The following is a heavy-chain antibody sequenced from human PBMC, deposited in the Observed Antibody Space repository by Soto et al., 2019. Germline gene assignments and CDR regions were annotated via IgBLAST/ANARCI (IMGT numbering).Heavy chain of an antibody. J-gene: IGHJ4*02. V-gene: IGHV3-48*01. D-gene: IGHD6-6*01. Sequence: EVQLVESGGGLVQPGGSLRLSCAASGFTFSSYSMNWVRQAPGKGLEWVSYISSSCNSIYYADSVKGRFTISRDNAKNSLHLQMNSLRAEDTAVYYCASAVECSTASLIRWGQGTLVTVSS. CDR1: GFTFSSYS. CDR3: ASAVECSTASLIR. CDR2: ISSSCNSI.